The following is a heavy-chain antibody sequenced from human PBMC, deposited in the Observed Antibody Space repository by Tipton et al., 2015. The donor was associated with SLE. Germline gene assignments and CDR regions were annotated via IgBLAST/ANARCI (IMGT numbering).Heavy chain of an antibody. CDR1: VGSISSYY. Sequence: TLSLTCTVSVGSISSYYWSWIRQPPGKGLEWIGYIYYSGSTNYNPSLKSRVTISVDTSKNQFSLKLSSVTAADTAVYYCASSEGTGSAPFDYWGQGTLVTVSS. J-gene: IGHJ4*02. D-gene: IGHD3-10*01. CDR3: ASSEGTGSAPFDY. CDR2: IYYSGST. V-gene: IGHV4-59*12.